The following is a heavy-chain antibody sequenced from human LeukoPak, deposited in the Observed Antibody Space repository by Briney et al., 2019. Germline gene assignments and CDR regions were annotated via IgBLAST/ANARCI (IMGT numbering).Heavy chain of an antibody. CDR1: GGSISSGSYY. Sequence: SETLSLACTVSGGSISSGSYYWSWIRQPAGSGLEWIGRIYTRGNTNYNPSLKSRVTISLDTSKNQFSLKLSSVTAADTAVYYCVRGGGVDIVVVPSAIEDYFDYWGQGSLVTVST. D-gene: IGHD2-2*03. V-gene: IGHV4-61*02. CDR2: IYTRGNT. CDR3: VRGGGVDIVVVPSAIEDYFDY. J-gene: IGHJ4*02.